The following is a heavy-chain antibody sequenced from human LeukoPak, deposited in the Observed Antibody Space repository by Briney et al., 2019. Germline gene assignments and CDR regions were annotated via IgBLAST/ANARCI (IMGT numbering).Heavy chain of an antibody. V-gene: IGHV3-21*01. CDR3: ARAASDGLDAFDI. CDR2: ISSSSSYI. J-gene: IGHJ3*02. CDR1: GFTFSSYS. D-gene: IGHD3-10*01. Sequence: GGSLRLSCAASGFTFSSYSMNWVRQAPGKGLEWVSSISSSSSYIYYADSVKGRFTISRDNAKNSLYLQMNSLRAEDTAVYYCARAASDGLDAFDIWGQGTMVTVSS.